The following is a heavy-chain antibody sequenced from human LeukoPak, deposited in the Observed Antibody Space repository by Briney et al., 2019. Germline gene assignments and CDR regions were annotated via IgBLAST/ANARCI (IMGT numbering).Heavy chain of an antibody. CDR1: GFTVSSNY. J-gene: IGHJ4*02. CDR2: IYSGGST. D-gene: IGHD2-2*01. Sequence: QPGGSLRLSCAASGFTVSSNYMSWVRQAPGKGLEWVSVIYSGGSTYCADSVKGRFTISRDNSKNTLYLQMNSLRAEDAAVYYCARDGCSSTSCFFDYWGQGTLVTVSS. V-gene: IGHV3-53*01. CDR3: ARDGCSSTSCFFDY.